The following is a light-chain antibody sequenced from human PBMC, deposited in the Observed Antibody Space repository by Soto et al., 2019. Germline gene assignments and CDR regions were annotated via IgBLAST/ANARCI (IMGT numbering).Light chain of an antibody. CDR2: AAS. Sequence: IPLTQSPSSLSTSVGDRVTITCRASQGISSYLVWYQQKPGKAPKLLIYAASTLQSGVPSRFSGSGSGTDFTLTISSLQPEDFATYYCQQLNSYPYTFGQGTKLEIK. J-gene: IGKJ2*01. V-gene: IGKV1-9*01. CDR3: QQLNSYPYT. CDR1: QGISSY.